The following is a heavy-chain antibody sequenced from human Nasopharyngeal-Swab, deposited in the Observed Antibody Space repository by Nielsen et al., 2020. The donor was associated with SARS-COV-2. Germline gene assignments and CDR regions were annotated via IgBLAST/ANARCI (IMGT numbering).Heavy chain of an antibody. CDR2: MNPNSGNT. CDR1: GYTFTSYD. J-gene: IGHJ6*02. D-gene: IGHD4-11*01. V-gene: IGHV1-8*01. Sequence: ASVKVSCKASGYTFTSYDINWVRQATGQGLEWMGWMNPNSGNTGYAQKFQGRVTMTRNTSISTAYMELSSLRSDDTAVYYCARDRRALHPYYYYYGMDVWGQGTTVTVSS. CDR3: ARDRRALHPYYYYYGMDV.